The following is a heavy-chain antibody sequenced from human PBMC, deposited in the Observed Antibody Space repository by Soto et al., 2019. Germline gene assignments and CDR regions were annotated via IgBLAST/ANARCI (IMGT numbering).Heavy chain of an antibody. Sequence: ETLDLTFAVLGGSFSGNYCSWIRRPPGKGLEWIGEINHSGITNYNPSLKMRVTISVDTSKTKYSLKLQSVTPADKAVYYCERGQGMVWGSYNKEFDYWGQGTLVTVSS. CDR2: INHSGIT. CDR1: GGSFSGNY. CDR3: ERGQGMVWGSYNKEFDY. D-gene: IGHD3-16*01. V-gene: IGHV4-34*01. J-gene: IGHJ4*02.